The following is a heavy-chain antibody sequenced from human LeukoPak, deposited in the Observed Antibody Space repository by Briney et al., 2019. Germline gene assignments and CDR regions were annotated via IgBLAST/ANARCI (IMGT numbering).Heavy chain of an antibody. CDR3: ARANPIRFLEWLPIPEGSNWFDP. V-gene: IGHV1-8*02. Sequence: GASVKVSCKASGYTFTGYYMHWVRQATGQGPEWMGWMNPNSGNTGYAQKFQGRVTMTRNTSISTAYMELSSLRSEDTAVYYCARANPIRFLEWLPIPEGSNWFDPWGQGTLVTVSS. J-gene: IGHJ5*02. CDR1: GYTFTGYY. D-gene: IGHD3-3*01. CDR2: MNPNSGNT.